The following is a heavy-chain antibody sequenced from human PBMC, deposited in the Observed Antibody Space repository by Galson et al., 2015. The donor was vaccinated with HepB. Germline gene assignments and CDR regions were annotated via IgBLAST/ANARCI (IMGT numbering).Heavy chain of an antibody. V-gene: IGHV1-2*02. D-gene: IGHD1-1*01. CDR1: GYTFTGYY. CDR3: ARDFRYWNDLNYYYYMDV. J-gene: IGHJ6*03. Sequence: SVKVSCKASGYTFTGYYMHWVRQAPGQGLEWMGWINPNSGGTNYAQKFQGRVTMTRDTSISTAYMELSRLRSDDTAVYYCARDFRYWNDLNYYYYMDVWGKGTTVTVSS. CDR2: INPNSGGT.